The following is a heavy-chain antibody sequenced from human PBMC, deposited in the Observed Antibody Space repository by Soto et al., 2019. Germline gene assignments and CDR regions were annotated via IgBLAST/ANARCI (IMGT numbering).Heavy chain of an antibody. V-gene: IGHV1-18*01. CDR1: GYTVSSYD. Sequence: QVQLVQSGTELKTPGASVKGSGKGSGYTVSSYDISWVRQSPVQGLDWLGWISAYNGHTDYAQRLQGRVTMTTDTSTSTAYMELRSLSSDDTAVYYCARVGTWSVYYGLDAFAIWGQGTMVTVSS. J-gene: IGHJ3*02. CDR3: ARVGTWSVYYGLDAFAI. D-gene: IGHD3-3*01. CDR2: ISAYNGHT.